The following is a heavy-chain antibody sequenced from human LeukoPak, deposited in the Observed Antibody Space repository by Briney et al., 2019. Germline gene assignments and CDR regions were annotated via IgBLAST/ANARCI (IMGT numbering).Heavy chain of an antibody. Sequence: QPGGFLRLSCAASGFTFSGNHMNWVRQAPGKGLEWVSVIYIDGNTYYADFVKGRFTISRDNSKNTVYLQMNSLKPEDTAVYYCARDPRGGYGHFDHWGQGTLVTVSS. D-gene: IGHD6-13*01. V-gene: IGHV3-66*02. CDR2: IYIDGNT. CDR3: ARDPRGGYGHFDH. CDR1: GFTFSGNH. J-gene: IGHJ4*02.